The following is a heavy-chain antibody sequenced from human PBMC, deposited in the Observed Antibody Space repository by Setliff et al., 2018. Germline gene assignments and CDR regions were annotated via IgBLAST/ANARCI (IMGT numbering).Heavy chain of an antibody. CDR2: IYYSGHT. CDR1: GGSMIGGHYY. D-gene: IGHD2-15*01. CDR3: ARGHCSSGECPNYFDP. J-gene: IGHJ5*02. V-gene: IGHV4-31*03. Sequence: SETLSLTCTVSGGSMIGGHYYWSWIRQLPGKGLEWIAYIYYSGHTYYNPSLKSRVTISVDTSKNRFSLKINSVTAADTAVYYCARGHCSSGECPNYFDPWGQGTQVTVSS.